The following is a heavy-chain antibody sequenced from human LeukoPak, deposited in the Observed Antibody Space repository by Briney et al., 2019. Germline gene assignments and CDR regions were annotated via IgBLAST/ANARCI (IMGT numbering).Heavy chain of an antibody. Sequence: EASVTVSSKTSGYPFTTYEINWVRQAAGQGDEWMGWVHPDTGYADYAQKFQGRVTMTCDPSISTAYMELSSLRSDDTAVYFCARGPRNDPWGQGTLVTSPQ. CDR2: VHPDTGYA. CDR3: ARGPRNDP. CDR1: GYPFTTYE. J-gene: IGHJ5*02. D-gene: IGHD1-14*01. V-gene: IGHV1-8*01.